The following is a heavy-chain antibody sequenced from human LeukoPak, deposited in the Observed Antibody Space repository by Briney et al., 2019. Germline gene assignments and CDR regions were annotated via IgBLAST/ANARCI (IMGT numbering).Heavy chain of an antibody. Sequence: GGSLRLSCAASGFTFSSYAMSWVRKAPGKGLEWVSAISGSGGSTYYADSVKGRFTISRDSSKNTLYLQMNSLRAEDTAVYYCAKARAAFYYGMDVWGQGTMVTVSS. CDR2: ISGSGGST. J-gene: IGHJ6*02. V-gene: IGHV3-23*01. D-gene: IGHD6-25*01. CDR1: GFTFSSYA. CDR3: AKARAAFYYGMDV.